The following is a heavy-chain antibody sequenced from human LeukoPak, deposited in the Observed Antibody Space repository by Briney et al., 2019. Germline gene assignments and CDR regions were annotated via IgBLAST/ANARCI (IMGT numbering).Heavy chain of an antibody. CDR2: INPKNGGI. CDR3: EIGMNYYGSGRYIDY. J-gene: IGHJ4*02. Sequence: GASVKVSCKASGYSFTDYDTHWVRQAPGQGLEWMGWINPKNGGINNAQKFQGRVTMTTDMSISTAYMELSRLRSDDTAVYYCEIGMNYYGSGRYIDYWGQGTLVTVSS. CDR1: GYSFTDYD. V-gene: IGHV1-2*02. D-gene: IGHD3-10*01.